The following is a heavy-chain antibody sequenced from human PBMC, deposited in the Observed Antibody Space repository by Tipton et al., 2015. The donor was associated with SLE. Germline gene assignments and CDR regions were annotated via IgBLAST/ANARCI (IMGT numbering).Heavy chain of an antibody. J-gene: IGHJ1*01. CDR1: GFSFSTYE. D-gene: IGHD3-22*01. CDR2: IVTGGTTM. V-gene: IGHV3-48*03. CDR3: ATHYYDSSRGIFQH. Sequence: QLVQSGGGLVQPGGSLRLSCAASGFSFSTYEMNWVRQAPGKGLEWVSNIVTGGTTMYYADSVKGRFTISRDNSKSTLYLQMNSLRAEDTAVYYCATHYYDSSRGIFQHWGQGTLVTVSS.